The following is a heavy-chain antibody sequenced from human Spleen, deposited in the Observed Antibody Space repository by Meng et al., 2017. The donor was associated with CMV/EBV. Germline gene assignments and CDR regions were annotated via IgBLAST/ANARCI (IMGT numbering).Heavy chain of an antibody. CDR2: IYHSGST. D-gene: IGHD1-26*01. CDR1: GGSISSYY. Sequence: SETLSLTCTVSGGSISSYYWSWIRQPPGKGLEWIGSIYHSGSTYYNPSLKSRVTISLDTSKNQFSLKLSSVTAADTVVYYCARALGAYYFDYWGQGTLVTVSS. V-gene: IGHV4-59*12. J-gene: IGHJ4*02. CDR3: ARALGAYYFDY.